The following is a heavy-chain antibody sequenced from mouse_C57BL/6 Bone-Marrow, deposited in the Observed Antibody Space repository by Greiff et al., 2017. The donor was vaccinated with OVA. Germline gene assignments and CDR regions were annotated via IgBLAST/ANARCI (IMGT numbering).Heavy chain of an antibody. CDR1: GFTFSSYA. Sequence: EVQRVESGGGLVKPGGSLKLSCAASGFTFSSYAMSWVRQTPEKRLEWVATISDGGSYTYYPDNVKGRFPISRDNAENNLYLQMSHLKSEDTAMYYCARGHMSTDLYYYAIDYWGQGTSVTVSS. CDR3: ARGHMSTDLYYYAIDY. CDR2: ISDGGSYT. J-gene: IGHJ4*01. V-gene: IGHV5-4*01. D-gene: IGHD2-4*01.